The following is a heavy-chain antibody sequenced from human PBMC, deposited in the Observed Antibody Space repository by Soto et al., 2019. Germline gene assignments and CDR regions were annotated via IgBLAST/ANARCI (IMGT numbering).Heavy chain of an antibody. CDR2: IDPSDSQT. CDR1: GYSFAGYW. Sequence: LGESLKISCKGSGYSFAGYWITWVRQKPGKGLEWMGRIDPSDSQTYYSPSFRGHVTISVTKSITTVFLQWSSLRASDTAMYYCAKELEIVLMVHAASDSWGQGIPVTVSS. J-gene: IGHJ4*02. D-gene: IGHD2-8*01. V-gene: IGHV5-10-1*01. CDR3: AKELEIVLMVHAASDS.